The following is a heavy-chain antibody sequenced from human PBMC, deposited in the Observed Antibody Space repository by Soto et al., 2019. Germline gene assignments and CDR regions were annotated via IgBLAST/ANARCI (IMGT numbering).Heavy chain of an antibody. CDR2: INTYNGNT. CDR3: ARVPGYSIGDL. V-gene: IGHV1-18*01. CDR1: GYTFTNYG. J-gene: IGHJ2*01. Sequence: ASVKVSCKASGYTFTNYGISWVRQAPGQGLEWMGWINTYNGNTNHAQKLQGRVTITRDTSASTAYMELSSLRSEDTAVYYCARVPGYSIGDLWGRGTLVTVSS. D-gene: IGHD2-21*01.